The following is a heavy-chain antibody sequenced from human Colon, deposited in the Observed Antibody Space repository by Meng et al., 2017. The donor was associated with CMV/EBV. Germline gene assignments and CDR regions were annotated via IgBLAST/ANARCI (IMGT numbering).Heavy chain of an antibody. CDR3: ARQVRLDGHFDH. J-gene: IGHJ4*02. D-gene: IGHD3-9*01. CDR1: GFNVTNKW. Sequence: GESLKISCKASGFNVTNKWMSWVRQAPGKGLEWVGVSYDAGPTDTAGSAKGRFTISRDNSKNTLFLQMNSLRPEDTAVYYCARQVRLDGHFDHWGQGTLVTVSS. V-gene: IGHV3-66*02. CDR2: SYDAGPT.